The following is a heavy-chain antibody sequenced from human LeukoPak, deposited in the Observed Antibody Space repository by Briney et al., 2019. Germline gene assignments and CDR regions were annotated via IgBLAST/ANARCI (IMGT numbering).Heavy chain of an antibody. CDR3: ARVTDTMIVVVITEGPHFDY. D-gene: IGHD3-22*01. Sequence: SETLSLTCTVSGGSISSYYWSWIRQPPGKGLEWIGYIYYSGSTNYNPSLKSRVTMSVDTSKNQFSLKLSSVTAADTAVYYCARVTDTMIVVVITEGPHFDYWGQGTLVTVSS. V-gene: IGHV4-59*12. CDR1: GGSISSYY. J-gene: IGHJ4*02. CDR2: IYYSGST.